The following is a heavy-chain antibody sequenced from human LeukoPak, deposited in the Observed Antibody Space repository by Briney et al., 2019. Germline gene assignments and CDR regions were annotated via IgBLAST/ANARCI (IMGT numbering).Heavy chain of an antibody. D-gene: IGHD6-13*01. J-gene: IGHJ3*02. Sequence: GGSLRLSCAASGFTFSSYGMHWVRQAPGKGLEWVALISYDGTDKYYADSVKGRFTISRDNSKNSLYLQMNSLRAEDTALYYCAKGMIAAAGTDHDAFDIWGQGTMVIVSS. CDR1: GFTFSSYG. CDR3: AKGMIAAAGTDHDAFDI. V-gene: IGHV3-30*18. CDR2: ISYDGTDK.